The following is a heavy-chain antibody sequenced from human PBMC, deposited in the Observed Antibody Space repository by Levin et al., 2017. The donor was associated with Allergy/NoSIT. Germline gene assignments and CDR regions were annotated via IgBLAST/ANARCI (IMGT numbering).Heavy chain of an antibody. CDR3: AGASSGWYHHDY. V-gene: IGHV4-59*01. Sequence: PSETLSLTCSVSSGSISTYHWTWIRQPPGKGLEWIGYIYYSGSTYYNPSLKSRVTISVDTSKNQFSLKLSSVTAADPAVYYCAGASSGWYHHDYWGQGTLVTVSS. CDR1: SGSISTYH. D-gene: IGHD6-19*01. J-gene: IGHJ4*02. CDR2: IYYSGST.